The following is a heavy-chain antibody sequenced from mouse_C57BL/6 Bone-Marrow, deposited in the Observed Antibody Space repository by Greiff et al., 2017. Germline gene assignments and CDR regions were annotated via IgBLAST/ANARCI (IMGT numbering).Heavy chain of an antibody. CDR2: ISNKANNHAT. CDR3: RITKVDYFDY. V-gene: IGHV6-6*01. J-gene: IGHJ2*01. CDR1: GFTFSDAW. Sequence: EVQLVESGGGLVQPGGSMKLSCAASGFTFSDAWMDWVRQSPEKGLEWVAEISNKANNHATYYAESVKGRFTISRNDSKSSVYLQMSRLSDEDTGNYYCRITKVDYFDYWGQGTTLTVSS. D-gene: IGHD1-1*01.